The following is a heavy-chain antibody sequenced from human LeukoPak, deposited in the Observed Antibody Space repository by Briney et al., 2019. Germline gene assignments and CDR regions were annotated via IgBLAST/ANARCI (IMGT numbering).Heavy chain of an antibody. CDR2: IYTGGTT. CDR1: GGSISTFY. CDR3: AGEPVLRNSYTNYFDY. Sequence: TSETLSLTCSVSGGSISTFYWSWIRQPAGKGLEWIGRIYTGGTTNYNPSFKSRVTISLDKSKNQFPLKLRSVTAADTAVYYCAGEPVLRNSYTNYFDYWDQGTLVTVSS. J-gene: IGHJ4*02. D-gene: IGHD2-2*02. V-gene: IGHV4-4*07.